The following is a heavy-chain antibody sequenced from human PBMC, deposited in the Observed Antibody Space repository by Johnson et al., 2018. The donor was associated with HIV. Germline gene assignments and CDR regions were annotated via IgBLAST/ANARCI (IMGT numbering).Heavy chain of an antibody. CDR1: GFTFSSYW. Sequence: VQLVESGGGLVQPGGSLRLSCAASGFTFSSYWMSWVRQAPGKGLEWVANIKQDGSEKYYVDSVKGRFTISRDNAKNSLYLQMNSLRAEDTAVYYCARERGIFGVVTGDAFDIWGQGTRVTVSS. CDR2: IKQDGSEK. CDR3: ARERGIFGVVTGDAFDI. J-gene: IGHJ3*02. D-gene: IGHD3-3*01. V-gene: IGHV3-7*01.